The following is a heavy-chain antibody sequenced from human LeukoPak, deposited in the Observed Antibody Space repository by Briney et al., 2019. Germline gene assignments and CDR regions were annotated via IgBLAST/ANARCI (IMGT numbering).Heavy chain of an antibody. V-gene: IGHV3-66*02. CDR3: VRAFVTAAGFFDT. D-gene: IGHD6-13*01. CDR2: IYSGGDT. Sequence: PGGSLRLSCAASGFTVSSSYMSWVRQAPGKRLEWVSVIYSGGDTHYAGSVKGRFTISRDNSVNTLYLQMNSLRTEDTAVYYCVRAFVTAAGFFDTWGQGTLVTVSS. CDR1: GFTVSSSY. J-gene: IGHJ4*02.